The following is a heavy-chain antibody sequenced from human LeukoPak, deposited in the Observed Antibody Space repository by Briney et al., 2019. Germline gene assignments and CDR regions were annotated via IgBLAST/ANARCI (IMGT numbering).Heavy chain of an antibody. CDR1: GGSISSGGYS. V-gene: IGHV4-30-2*01. D-gene: IGHD2-15*01. Sequence: SQTLSLTCAVSGGSISSGGYSWSWIRQPPGKGLEWIGYIYHSGSTYYNPSLKSRVTISVDRSKNQFSLKLSSVTAADTAVYYCATLGYCSGGSCPWWYFDLWGRGTLVTVSS. CDR3: ATLGYCSGGSCPWWYFDL. J-gene: IGHJ2*01. CDR2: IYHSGST.